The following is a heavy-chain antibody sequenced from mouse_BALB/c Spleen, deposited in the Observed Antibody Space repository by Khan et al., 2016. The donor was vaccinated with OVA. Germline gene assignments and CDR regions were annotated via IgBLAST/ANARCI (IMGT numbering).Heavy chain of an antibody. J-gene: IGHJ3*01. V-gene: IGHV5-15*02. Sequence: EVELVESGGGLVQPGGSRKLSCVASGFTFIDYGMAWVRQTPGKGPEWIAFISSVAYSIYYADTVTGRLHISRENAKNTLYLEMSSLSADDTAMYYWARGGFAYWGQGTLVTVSA. CDR1: GFTFIDYG. CDR2: ISSVAYSI. CDR3: ARGGFAY.